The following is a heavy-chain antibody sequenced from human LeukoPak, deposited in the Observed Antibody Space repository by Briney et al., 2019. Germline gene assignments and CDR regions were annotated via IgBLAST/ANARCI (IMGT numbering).Heavy chain of an antibody. CDR1: GFTFSRHA. J-gene: IGHJ6*02. D-gene: IGHD2-2*01. V-gene: IGHV3-23*01. CDR2: ISGSGGST. Sequence: GGSLRLSCAASGFTFSRHAINWVRQAPGKGLEWVSAISGSGGSTYYADSVRGRFTISRDNSKNTLYLQMNSLRAEDTAVYYCAKLLWSNYYYGMDVWGQGTTVTVSS. CDR3: AKLLWSNYYYGMDV.